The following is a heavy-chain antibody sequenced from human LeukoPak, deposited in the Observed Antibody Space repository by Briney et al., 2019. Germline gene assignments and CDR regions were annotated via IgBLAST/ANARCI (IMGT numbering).Heavy chain of an antibody. J-gene: IGHJ4*02. V-gene: IGHV1-69*13. CDR1: GGTFSSYA. D-gene: IGHD2-2*01. Sequence: SVKVSCKASGGTFSSYAIVWVRQAPGQGLEWMGGIIPIFGTADYAQKFQGRVTITADESTSTAYMDLSSLRAEDTAVYYCARWDDCSSTSCYATPLDYWGQGTLVTVSS. CDR3: ARWDDCSSTSCYATPLDY. CDR2: IIPIFGTA.